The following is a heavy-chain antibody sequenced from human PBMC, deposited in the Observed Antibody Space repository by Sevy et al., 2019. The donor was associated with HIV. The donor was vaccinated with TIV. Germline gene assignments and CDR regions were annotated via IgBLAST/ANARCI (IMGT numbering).Heavy chain of an antibody. CDR1: GFRFTDYW. D-gene: IGHD3-16*01. J-gene: IGHJ4*02. CDR3: SREVGGFNWRPYYFDS. Sequence: GGSLRLSCAASGFRFTDYWMSWVRQTPGKGLEWVATIKQDESEKYYVDSVKGRFGISRDNGKTSVSLQMNGLRVEDTALYYCSREVGGFNWRPYYFDSWGQGTLVTVSS. CDR2: IKQDESEK. V-gene: IGHV3-7*01.